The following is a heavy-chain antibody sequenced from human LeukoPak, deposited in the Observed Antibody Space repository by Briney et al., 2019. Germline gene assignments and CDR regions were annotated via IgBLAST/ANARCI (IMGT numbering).Heavy chain of an antibody. V-gene: IGHV3-21*01. D-gene: IGHD3-22*01. CDR2: ISSSSSYI. J-gene: IGHJ4*02. Sequence: GGSLRLSCAASGFTFSSYSMNWVRQAPGKGLEWVSSISSSSSYIYYADSVKGRFTISRDNAKNSLYLQMNSLRAEDTAVYYCARTLGYYDISGSFDYWGQGTLVTVSS. CDR1: GFTFSSYS. CDR3: ARTLGYYDISGSFDY.